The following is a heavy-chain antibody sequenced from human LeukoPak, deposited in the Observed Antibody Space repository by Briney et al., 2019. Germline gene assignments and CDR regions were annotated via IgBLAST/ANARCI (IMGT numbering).Heavy chain of an antibody. CDR1: GINVSSNY. D-gene: IGHD6-13*01. CDR3: VTSTGQQFIPYDY. V-gene: IGHV3-66*02. Sequence: PGGSLRLSCAASGINVSSNYMTWIRQAPGKGLEWVSLIYGGDAAYYAESVRGRFMISRDNLKNTLFLQMNSLGVEDTAVYYCVTSTGQQFIPYDYWGQGTHVTVSS. J-gene: IGHJ4*02. CDR2: IYGGDAA.